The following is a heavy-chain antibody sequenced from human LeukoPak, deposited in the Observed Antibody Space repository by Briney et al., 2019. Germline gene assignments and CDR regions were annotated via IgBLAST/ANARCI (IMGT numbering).Heavy chain of an antibody. CDR1: GXTFTSFW. V-gene: IGHV3-7*05. CDR2: INEDGSEE. D-gene: IGHD3-10*01. Sequence: GGSLRLSCAASGXTFTSFWMSWVRQAPGTGLQWLGNINEDGSEEYYVDSVEGRFTISRDNAKNSVNLQMNSLRVDDTAVYYCARVGWHDGSDYWGPGTLVTVSS. J-gene: IGHJ4*02. CDR3: ARVGWHDGSDY.